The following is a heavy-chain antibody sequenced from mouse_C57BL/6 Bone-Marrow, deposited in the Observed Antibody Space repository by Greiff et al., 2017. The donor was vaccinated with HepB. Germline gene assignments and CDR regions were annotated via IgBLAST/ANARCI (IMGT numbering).Heavy chain of an antibody. D-gene: IGHD1-1*01. Sequence: VKLVESGAELARPGASVKLSCKASGYTFTSYGISWVKQRTGQGLEWIGEIYPRSGNTYYNEKFKGKATLTADKSSSTAYMELRSLTSEDSAVYFCARGTPVNYYGSRYAMDYWGQGTSVTVSS. V-gene: IGHV1-81*01. J-gene: IGHJ4*01. CDR1: GYTFTSYG. CDR2: IYPRSGNT. CDR3: ARGTPVNYYGSRYAMDY.